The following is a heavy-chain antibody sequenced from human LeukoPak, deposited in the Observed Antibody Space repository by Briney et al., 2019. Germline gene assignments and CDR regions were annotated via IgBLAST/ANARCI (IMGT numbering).Heavy chain of an antibody. Sequence: GSLRLSCAASGFTFSNSWMNWVRQAPGKGLEWVANIKRDGSEKYYVDSVKGRFTISRDNAKNSLYLQMNSLRAEDTAVYYCGGAALRGQGTLVIVSS. J-gene: IGHJ4*02. D-gene: IGHD4/OR15-4a*01. CDR2: IKRDGSEK. V-gene: IGHV3-7*01. CDR1: GFTFSNSW. CDR3: GGAAL.